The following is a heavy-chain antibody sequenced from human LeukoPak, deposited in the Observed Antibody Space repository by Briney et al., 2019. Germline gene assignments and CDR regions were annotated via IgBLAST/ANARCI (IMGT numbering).Heavy chain of an antibody. CDR3: ARPRPPYTWDLPRAFDY. CDR1: GYTFTGYY. V-gene: IGHV1-2*02. CDR2: INPNSGGT. Sequence: ASVKVSCKASGYTFTGYYMHWVRQAPGQGLEWMGWINPNSGGTNYAQKFQGRVTMTRDTSISTAYMELSRLRSDDTAVYYCARPRPPYTWDLPRAFDYWAREPWSPSPQ. D-gene: IGHD1-7*01. J-gene: IGHJ4*02.